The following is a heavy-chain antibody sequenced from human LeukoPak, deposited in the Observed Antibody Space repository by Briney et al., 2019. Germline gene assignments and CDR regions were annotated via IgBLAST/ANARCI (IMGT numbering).Heavy chain of an antibody. J-gene: IGHJ4*02. D-gene: IGHD1-26*01. CDR3: AKGRSGSYSVSAWYFDY. CDR2: ISYDGSNK. V-gene: IGHV3-30*18. CDR1: GFTFSSYG. Sequence: PGGSLRLSCAASGFTFSSYGMHWVRQAPGKGLEWVAVISYDGSNKYYADSVKGRFTISRDNSKNTLYLQMNSLRAEDTAVYYCAKGRSGSYSVSAWYFDYWGQGTLVTVSS.